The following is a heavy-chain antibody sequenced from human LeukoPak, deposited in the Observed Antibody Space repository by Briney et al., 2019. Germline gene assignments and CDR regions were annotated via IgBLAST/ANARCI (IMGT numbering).Heavy chain of an antibody. V-gene: IGHV3-23*01. D-gene: IGHD7-27*01. CDR3: AKDPTGDPDYFDY. Sequence: TGGSLRLSCAASGFTFSSYAMSWVRQAPGKGLEWVSGISGRGGSTYYADSVKGRFTISRDNSRNTLYLQMNSLRADDTAVYYCAKDPTGDPDYFDYWGQGILVTVSS. CDR1: GFTFSSYA. J-gene: IGHJ4*02. CDR2: ISGRGGST.